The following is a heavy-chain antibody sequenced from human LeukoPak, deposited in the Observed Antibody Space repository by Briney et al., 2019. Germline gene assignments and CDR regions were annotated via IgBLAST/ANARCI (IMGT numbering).Heavy chain of an antibody. CDR3: AKRGGMYPAHYFDY. J-gene: IGHJ4*02. V-gene: IGHV3-11*01. CDR1: GFTFSDYY. D-gene: IGHD6-13*01. Sequence: PGGSLRLSCAASGFTFSDYYMSWIRQAPGKGLEWVSYISSSGSTTYYADSVKGRFTISRDNSKNTLYLQMNSLRAEDTAVYYCAKRGGMYPAHYFDYWGQGTLVTVSS. CDR2: ISSSGSTT.